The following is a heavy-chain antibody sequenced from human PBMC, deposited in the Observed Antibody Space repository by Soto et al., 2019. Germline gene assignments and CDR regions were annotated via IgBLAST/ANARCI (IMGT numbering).Heavy chain of an antibody. D-gene: IGHD2-15*01. V-gene: IGHV4-39*01. CDR3: ARQKVAGTFDY. CDR1: GGSISSSSYY. J-gene: IGHJ4*02. Sequence: SETLSLTCTVSGGSISSSSYYWGWIRQPPGKGLEWIGSIYYSGSTYYNPSLKSRVTISVDTSKNQFSLKLSSVTAADTAVYYCARQKVAGTFDYWGQGTLVTVS. CDR2: IYYSGST.